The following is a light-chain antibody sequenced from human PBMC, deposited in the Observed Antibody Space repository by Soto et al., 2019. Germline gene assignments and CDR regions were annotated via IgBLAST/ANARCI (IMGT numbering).Light chain of an antibody. CDR1: SSDVGGYNY. Sequence: QSALTQPASVSGSPGQSITISCTGTSSDVGGYNYVSWYQQHPGKSPKFIIYEVSNRPSGVSNRFSGSKSGNTASLPISGLQAEDEADYYCSSYTSSGSYVFGTGTKLTVL. CDR2: EVS. V-gene: IGLV2-14*01. J-gene: IGLJ1*01. CDR3: SSYTSSGSYV.